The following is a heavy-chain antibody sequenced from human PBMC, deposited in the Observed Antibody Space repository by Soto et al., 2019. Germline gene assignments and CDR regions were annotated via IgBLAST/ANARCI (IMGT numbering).Heavy chain of an antibody. CDR2: IYYNGNT. J-gene: IGHJ4*02. CDR3: ARHGPLTNNWNQLNC. CDR1: GGSISSSPYY. Sequence: QLQLQESGPGLVKPSETLLLTCTVSGGSISSSPYYWAWIRQPPGKGLQWIGNIYYNGNTFYNPSLRSRVTISIDTSKSQFSLGLSSVTASDTAVYYCARHGPLTNNWNQLNCWGQGTLVTVSS. V-gene: IGHV4-39*01. D-gene: IGHD1-1*01.